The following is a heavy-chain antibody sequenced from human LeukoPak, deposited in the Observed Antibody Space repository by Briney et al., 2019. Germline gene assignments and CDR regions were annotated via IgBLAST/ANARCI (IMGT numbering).Heavy chain of an antibody. V-gene: IGHV4-59*01. CDR1: GGXISNYY. CDR3: ASSNLGSLGQFDP. D-gene: IGHD3-10*01. CDR2: IHSNGGA. J-gene: IGHJ5*02. Sequence: PSETLSLTCTVSGGXISNYYCSWIRQPPGKGLEWIGFIHSNGGANYNASLNSRATISRDTSMSQVSLKLTSVTAADTAVYYCASSNLGSLGQFDPWGQGTLVTVSS.